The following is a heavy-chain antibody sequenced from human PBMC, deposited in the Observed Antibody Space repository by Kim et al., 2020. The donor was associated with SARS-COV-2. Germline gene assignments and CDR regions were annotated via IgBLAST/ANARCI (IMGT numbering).Heavy chain of an antibody. CDR3: ARGHSRSYGYGDYRQ. Sequence: SETLSLTCTVSGGSISSYYWSWIRQPPGKGLEWIGYIYYSGSTNYNPSLKSRVTISVDTSKNQFSLKLSSVTAADTAVYYCARGHSRSYGYGDYRQWGQAPLVHVSS. D-gene: IGHD4-17*01. V-gene: IGHV4-59*01. J-gene: IGHJ4*02. CDR1: GGSISSYY. CDR2: IYYSGST.